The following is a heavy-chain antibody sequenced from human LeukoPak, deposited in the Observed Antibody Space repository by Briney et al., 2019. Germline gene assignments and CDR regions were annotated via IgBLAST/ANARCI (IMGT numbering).Heavy chain of an antibody. CDR2: IRYDGSNK. Sequence: GGSLRLSCAASGFTFSSYGMHWVRQAPGKGLERVAFIRYDGSNKYYADSVKGRFTISRDNSKNTLYLQMNSLRAEDTAVYYCARDRGYYGSGSYLFDYWGQGTLVTVSS. CDR3: ARDRGYYGSGSYLFDY. CDR1: GFTFSSYG. V-gene: IGHV3-30*02. J-gene: IGHJ4*02. D-gene: IGHD3-10*01.